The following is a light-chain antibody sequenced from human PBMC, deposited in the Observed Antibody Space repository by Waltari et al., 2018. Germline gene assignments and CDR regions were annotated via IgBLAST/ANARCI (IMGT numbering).Light chain of an antibody. J-gene: IGKJ1*01. CDR1: HNVKHNY. V-gene: IGKV3-20*01. CDR2: GTS. CDR3: QQYGSSRT. Sequence: SGRASHNVKHNYLAWYQQRPGQAPRLLIFGTSSRATGIPDRFSGSGSGTDFTLTISRLEPEDFAVYYCQQYGSSRTFGQGTKVEIK.